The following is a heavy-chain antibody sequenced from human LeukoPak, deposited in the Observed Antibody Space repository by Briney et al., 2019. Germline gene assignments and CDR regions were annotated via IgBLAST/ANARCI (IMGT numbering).Heavy chain of an antibody. D-gene: IGHD2-15*01. J-gene: IGHJ6*02. CDR2: IRSRANSYVT. V-gene: IGHV3-73*01. Sequence: GGSLRLSCAASGFSFSGSAMHWVRQASGKGLEWVGRIRSRANSYVTVYAASMEGRFTISRDDSKNTAYLEMNSLKTEDTAVYYCTRHSDKYCSGAGCYVNNFYGLDVWGQGTTVIVPS. CDR3: TRHSDKYCSGAGCYVNNFYGLDV. CDR1: GFSFSGSA.